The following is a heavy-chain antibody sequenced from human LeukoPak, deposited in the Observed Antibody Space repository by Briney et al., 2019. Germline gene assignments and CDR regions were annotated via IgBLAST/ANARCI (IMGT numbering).Heavy chain of an antibody. D-gene: IGHD1-26*01. CDR3: ARVGDHYYYYMDV. CDR1: GGSISSSSYY. CDR2: IYYSGST. J-gene: IGHJ6*03. Sequence: SETLSLTCTVSGGSISSSSYYWGWIRQPPGKGLEWIGSIYYSGSTYYNPSLKSRVTISVDTSKNQFSLKLSSVTAADTAVYYCARVGDHYYYYMDVWGKGTTVAISS. V-gene: IGHV4-39*07.